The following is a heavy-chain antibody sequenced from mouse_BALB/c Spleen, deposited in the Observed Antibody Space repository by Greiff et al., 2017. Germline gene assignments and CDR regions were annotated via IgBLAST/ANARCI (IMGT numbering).Heavy chain of an antibody. CDR1: GFNIKDTY. Sequence: EVKLMESGAELVKPGASVKLSCTASGFNIKDTYMHWVKQRPEQGLEWIGRIDPANGNTKYDPKFQGKATITADTSSNTAYLQLSSLTSEDTAVYYCATTTVVPDYWGQGTTLTVSS. D-gene: IGHD1-1*01. CDR3: ATTTVVPDY. J-gene: IGHJ2*01. CDR2: IDPANGNT. V-gene: IGHV14-3*02.